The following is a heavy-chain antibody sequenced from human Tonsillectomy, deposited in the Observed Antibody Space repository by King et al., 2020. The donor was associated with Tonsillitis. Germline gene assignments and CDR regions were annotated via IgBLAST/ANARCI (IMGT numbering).Heavy chain of an antibody. Sequence: QLVQSGTEVKKPGSSVKVSCKASGGSFSYYAISWVRQAPGQGLEWMGGIIPIFGTANYAQKFQGRVTITADESTDTAYMDLSSLRSEDPAVYYCARGGPVATGNFDYWGQGTLVTVSS. J-gene: IGHJ4*02. V-gene: IGHV1-69*01. D-gene: IGHD5-12*01. CDR2: IIPIFGTA. CDR1: GGSFSYYA. CDR3: ARGGPVATGNFDY.